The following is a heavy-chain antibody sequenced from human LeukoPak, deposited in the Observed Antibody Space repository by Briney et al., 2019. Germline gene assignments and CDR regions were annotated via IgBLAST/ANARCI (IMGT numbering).Heavy chain of an antibody. D-gene: IGHD2-15*01. Sequence: GGSLRLSCAASGFTFSSSLMSWVRQTPGKGPEWVSTISAGSDNTFYADSVKGRFTISRDNSKSTLYLQMNSLRAEDTAVYYCAKPRGTVVVAAHYYCYAMDVWGQGTTVTVSS. J-gene: IGHJ6*02. CDR3: AKPRGTVVVAAHYYCYAMDV. CDR2: ISAGSDNT. CDR1: GFTFSSSL. V-gene: IGHV3-23*01.